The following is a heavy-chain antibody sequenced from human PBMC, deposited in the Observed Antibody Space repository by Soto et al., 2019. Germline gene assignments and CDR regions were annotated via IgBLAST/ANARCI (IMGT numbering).Heavy chain of an antibody. V-gene: IGHV1-69*13. J-gene: IGHJ3*02. Sequence: SVKVSCRASGGTFSSYAISWVRQAPGQGLEWMGGIIPIFGTANYAQKFQGRVTITADESTSTAYMELSSLRSEDTAVYYCARFYGSGTYSPRPDAFDIWGQGRMVTVSS. CDR2: IIPIFGTA. CDR3: ARFYGSGTYSPRPDAFDI. D-gene: IGHD3-10*01. CDR1: GGTFSSYA.